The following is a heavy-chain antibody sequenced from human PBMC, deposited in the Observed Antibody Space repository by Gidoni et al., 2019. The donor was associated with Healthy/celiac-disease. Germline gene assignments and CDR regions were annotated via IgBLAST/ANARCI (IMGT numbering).Heavy chain of an antibody. J-gene: IGHJ4*02. Sequence: EVQLVESGGGLVKPGGSLSLSCAASAFPFSNAWVTWVRQAPGKGLEWVGRIKSKTDGGTTDYAAPVKGRFTISRDDSKNTLYLQMNSLKTEDTAVYYCTTDLIAAAGPFDYWGQGTLVTVSS. D-gene: IGHD6-13*01. CDR3: TTDLIAAAGPFDY. CDR2: IKSKTDGGTT. CDR1: AFPFSNAW. V-gene: IGHV3-15*07.